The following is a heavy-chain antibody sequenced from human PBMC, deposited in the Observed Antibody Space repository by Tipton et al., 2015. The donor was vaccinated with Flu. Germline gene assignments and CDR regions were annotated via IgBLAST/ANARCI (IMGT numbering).Heavy chain of an antibody. Sequence: TLSLTCTVSGVSISSGGYYWSWIRQHPRKGLEWIGSMHYSGTSYYSPSSKSRVTISRDTSKNQFSLRLSDVTVADTAVYYRARGWGGSGSHYPYYFDFWGQGTLVTVST. CDR1: GVSISSGGYY. D-gene: IGHD3-10*01. CDR3: ARGWGGSGSHYPYYFDF. J-gene: IGHJ4*02. CDR2: MHYSGTS. V-gene: IGHV4-31*03.